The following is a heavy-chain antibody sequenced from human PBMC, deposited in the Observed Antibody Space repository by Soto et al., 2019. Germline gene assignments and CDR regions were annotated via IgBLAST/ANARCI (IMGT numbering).Heavy chain of an antibody. CDR1: DGSISSYS. J-gene: IGHJ6*02. CDR2: IYYSGST. CDR3: ARSPTYGYYYGMDV. V-gene: IGHV4-59*01. Sequence: PSETLSHTCTVSDGSISSYSWSWIRHSPGKGLEWIGYIYYSGSTNYTTSLTSRVTISVDTSKNQFSLKLSSVTAADTAVYYCARSPTYGYYYGMDVWGQGTTVTVSS. D-gene: IGHD3-10*01.